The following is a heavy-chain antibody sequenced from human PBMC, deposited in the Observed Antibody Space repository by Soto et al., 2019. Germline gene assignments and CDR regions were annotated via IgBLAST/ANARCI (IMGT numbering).Heavy chain of an antibody. D-gene: IGHD3-3*01. CDR2: IYYSGST. J-gene: IGHJ6*02. Sequence: PSETLSLTCTVSGGSISSGDYYWSWIRQPPGKGLEWIGYIYYSGSTYYNPSLKSRVTISVDTSKNQFSLKLSSVTAADTAVYYCATSDFTGTNYGMDVWGQGTTVTVSS. V-gene: IGHV4-30-4*01. CDR1: GGSISSGDYY. CDR3: ATSDFTGTNYGMDV.